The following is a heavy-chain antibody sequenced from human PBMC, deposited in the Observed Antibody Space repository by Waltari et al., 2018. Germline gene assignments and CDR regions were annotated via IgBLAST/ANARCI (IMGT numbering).Heavy chain of an antibody. CDR3: ATNSYGFNWFDP. CDR2: IYPGDSDT. V-gene: IGHV5-51*03. D-gene: IGHD5-18*01. Sequence: EVQLVQSGAEVKRPGEHLKLSCKVSGDSFTSSWIGWVRQMPGKGLEWMGIIYPGDSDTRYSPSFQGQVTISADKSISTAYLQWSSLKASDTAMYYCATNSYGFNWFDPWGQGTLVTVSS. CDR1: GDSFTSSW. J-gene: IGHJ5*02.